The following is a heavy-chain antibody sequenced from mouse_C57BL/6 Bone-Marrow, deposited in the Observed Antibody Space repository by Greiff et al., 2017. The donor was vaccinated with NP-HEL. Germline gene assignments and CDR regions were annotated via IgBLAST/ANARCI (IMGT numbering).Heavy chain of an antibody. D-gene: IGHD2-12*01. J-gene: IGHJ4*01. CDR1: GFTFSDYY. CDR3: ARANPRGRRRVPYAMDY. V-gene: IGHV5-16*01. Sequence: EVKVVESEGGLVQPGSSMKLSCTASGFTFSDYYMAWVRQVPEKGLEWVANINYDGSSTYYLDSLKSRFIISRDNAKNILYLQMSSLKSEDTATYYCARANPRGRRRVPYAMDYWGQGTSVTVSS. CDR2: INYDGSST.